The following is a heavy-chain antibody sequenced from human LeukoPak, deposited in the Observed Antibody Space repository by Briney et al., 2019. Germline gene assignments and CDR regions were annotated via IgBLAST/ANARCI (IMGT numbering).Heavy chain of an antibody. CDR1: GYSISSGYY. CDR3: ARDPELWGALNVWGSYRPDAFDI. Sequence: PSETLSLTCTVSGYSISSGYYWGWIRQPPGKGLEWIGSIYYSGSTYYNPSLKSRVTISVDTSKNQFSLKLSSVTAADTAVYYCARDPELWGALNVWGSYRPDAFDIWGQGTMVTVSS. CDR2: IYYSGST. V-gene: IGHV4-38-2*02. J-gene: IGHJ3*02. D-gene: IGHD3-16*02.